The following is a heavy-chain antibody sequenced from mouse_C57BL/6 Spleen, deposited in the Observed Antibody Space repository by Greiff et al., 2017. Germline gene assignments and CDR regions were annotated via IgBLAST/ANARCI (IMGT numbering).Heavy chain of an antibody. D-gene: IGHD2-4*01. CDR1: GYTFTSYW. CDR3: ARVYDYYLFDY. CDR2: IHPNSGST. V-gene: IGHV1-64*01. J-gene: IGHJ2*01. Sequence: VQLQQPGAELVKPGASVKLSCKASGYTFTSYWMHWVKQRPGQGLEWIGMIHPNSGSTNYNEKFKSKATLTVDKSSSTAYMQLSSLTSEDSAVYYCARVYDYYLFDYWGQGTTLTVSS.